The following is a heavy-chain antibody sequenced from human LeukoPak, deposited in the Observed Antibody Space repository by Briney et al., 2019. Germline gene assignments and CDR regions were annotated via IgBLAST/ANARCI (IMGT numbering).Heavy chain of an antibody. Sequence: GGSLRLSCAASGFTFSSYWMHWVRQAPGKGLVWVSRINSDGSSTSYADSVKGRFTISRDSAKNTLYLQMNSLRAEDTAVYYCARGSGSDYYFDYWGQGTLVTVSS. V-gene: IGHV3-74*01. D-gene: IGHD3-10*01. CDR1: GFTFSSYW. CDR3: ARGSGSDYYFDY. J-gene: IGHJ4*02. CDR2: INSDGSST.